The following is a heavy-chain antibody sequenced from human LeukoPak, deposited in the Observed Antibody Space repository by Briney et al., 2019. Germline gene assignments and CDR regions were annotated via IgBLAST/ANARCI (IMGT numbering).Heavy chain of an antibody. D-gene: IGHD3-10*01. CDR2: INHSGST. Sequence: SETLSLTCAVYGGSFSGYYWSWIRQPPRKGLEWIGEINHSGSTNYNPSLKSRVTISVDTSKNQFSLKLSSVTAADTAVYYCARVGLLWFGELLENDAFDIWGQGTMVTVSS. CDR3: ARVGLLWFGELLENDAFDI. CDR1: GGSFSGYY. J-gene: IGHJ3*02. V-gene: IGHV4-34*01.